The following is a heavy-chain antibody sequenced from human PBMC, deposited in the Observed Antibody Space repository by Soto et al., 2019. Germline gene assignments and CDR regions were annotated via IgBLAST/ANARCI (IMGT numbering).Heavy chain of an antibody. J-gene: IGHJ4*02. CDR3: AKSSMIVVVSLDY. D-gene: IGHD3-22*01. Sequence: PWGSLRLSCAASGFTFISYAIIFFRQAPGKWLEWVSAISGSGGSTYYADSVKGRFTISRDNSKNTLYLQMNSLRAEDTAVYYCAKSSMIVVVSLDYWGQGTLVTVSS. CDR1: GFTFISYA. CDR2: ISGSGGST. V-gene: IGHV3-23*01.